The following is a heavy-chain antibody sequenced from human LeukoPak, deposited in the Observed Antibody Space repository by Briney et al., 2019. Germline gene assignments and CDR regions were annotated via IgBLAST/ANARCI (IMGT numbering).Heavy chain of an antibody. CDR2: ISGSGGST. V-gene: IGHV3-23*01. D-gene: IGHD6-19*01. J-gene: IGHJ4*02. CDR1: GFTFSSYA. Sequence: GGSLRLSCAASGFTFSSYAMSWVRQAPGKGLDWVSAISGSGGSTYYADSVKGRFTISRDNSKNTLYLQMNSPKAEDTAVYYCAKQQAVAAPSEYFVNRGQGNLGTASS. CDR3: AKQQAVAAPSEYFVN.